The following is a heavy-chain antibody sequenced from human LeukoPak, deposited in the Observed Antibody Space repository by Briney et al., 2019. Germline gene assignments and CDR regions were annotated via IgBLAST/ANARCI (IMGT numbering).Heavy chain of an antibody. D-gene: IGHD3-10*01. CDR1: GDSINSDY. V-gene: IGHV4-59*08. CDR3: ARLRFGLLYAFCM. CDR2: IYHSGST. Sequence: KPSQTLSLTCAVSGDSINSDYWSWIRQPPGEGLEWIGYIYHSGSTSYNPSLKSRVTISVDTSKKQFSLRLNSVTAADTAVYYCARLRFGLLYAFCMWGQGTMVTVSS. J-gene: IGHJ3*02.